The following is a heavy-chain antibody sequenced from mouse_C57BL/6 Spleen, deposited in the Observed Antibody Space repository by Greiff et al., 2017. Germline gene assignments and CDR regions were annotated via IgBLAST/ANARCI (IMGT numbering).Heavy chain of an antibody. V-gene: IGHV5-17*01. CDR1: GFTFSDYG. J-gene: IGHJ4*01. D-gene: IGHD1-1*01. CDR2: ISSGSSTI. CDR3: ARSSFITTVVATGDYAMDY. Sequence: EVQLVESGGGLVKPGGSLKLSCAASGFTFSDYGMHWVRQAPEKGLEWVAYISSGSSTIYYADTVKGRFTISRDNAKNTLFLQMTSLRSEDTAMYYCARSSFITTVVATGDYAMDYWGQGTSVTVSS.